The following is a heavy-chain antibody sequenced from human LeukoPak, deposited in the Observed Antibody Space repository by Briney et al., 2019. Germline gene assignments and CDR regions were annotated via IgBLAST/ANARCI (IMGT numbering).Heavy chain of an antibody. Sequence: SGGYLRLSCAASGFTFSSYAMSWVRQAPGKGLEWVSAISGSGGSTYYADSVKGRFTISRDNSKNTLYLQMNSLRAEDTAVYYCAKCSGGSCYHLPFDYWGQGTLVTVSS. CDR3: AKCSGGSCYHLPFDY. D-gene: IGHD2-15*01. CDR1: GFTFSSYA. J-gene: IGHJ4*02. V-gene: IGHV3-23*01. CDR2: ISGSGGST.